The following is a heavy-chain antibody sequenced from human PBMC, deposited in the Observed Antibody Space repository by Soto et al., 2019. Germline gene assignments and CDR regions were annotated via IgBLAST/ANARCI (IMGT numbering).Heavy chain of an antibody. V-gene: IGHV1-69*01. CDR1: GGTFSSYA. CDR3: ARGLHATSGSYYFDS. D-gene: IGHD3-10*01. CDR2: IIPVFGTS. Sequence: QEQLVQSGTEMRKPGCSVYVSCRASGGTFSSYALGWVRQAPGQGLEWMGGIIPVFGTSYTAQKFQGRVTITAVESTGTANMELSSLRVEDTDVYFCARGLHATSGSYYFDSWGQGTLVTVSS. J-gene: IGHJ4*02.